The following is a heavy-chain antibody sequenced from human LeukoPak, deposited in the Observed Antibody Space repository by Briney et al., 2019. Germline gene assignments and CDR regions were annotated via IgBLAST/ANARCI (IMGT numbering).Heavy chain of an antibody. J-gene: IGHJ4*02. CDR1: GFTFSSYS. D-gene: IGHD2-2*03. Sequence: GGSLRLSCAASGFTFSSYSMNWVRQAPGKGLEWVSSISSGGSYIYYGDSVKGRFTISRDNSKNTLHVQMNSLRAEDTAVYYCAPSRGLDMIFNDWGQGTLVTVSS. CDR3: APSRGLDMIFND. V-gene: IGHV3-21*04. CDR2: ISSGGSYI.